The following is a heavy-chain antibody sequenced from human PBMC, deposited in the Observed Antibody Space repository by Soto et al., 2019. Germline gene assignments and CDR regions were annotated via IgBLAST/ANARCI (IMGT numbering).Heavy chain of an antibody. CDR1: GFTFSTYA. Sequence: VGSLRLSCAASGFTFSTYAMSWVRQAPGKGLEWVSTINTSGGSTYYADSVKGRFTISRDNSKNTLYLQMNSLRAEDTAVYYCAKDDGSGSPNHDYYYYGMDVWGQGTTVTVSS. J-gene: IGHJ6*02. D-gene: IGHD3-10*01. V-gene: IGHV3-23*01. CDR3: AKDDGSGSPNHDYYYYGMDV. CDR2: INTSGGST.